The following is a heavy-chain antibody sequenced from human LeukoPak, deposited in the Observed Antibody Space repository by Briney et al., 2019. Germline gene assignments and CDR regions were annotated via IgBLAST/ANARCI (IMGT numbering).Heavy chain of an antibody. CDR2: IYYSGST. CDR1: GGSISSSSYY. CDR3: ARGIEPDDFWRGYHPTAYYFDY. D-gene: IGHD3-3*01. J-gene: IGHJ4*02. V-gene: IGHV4-39*07. Sequence: SETLSLTCTVSGGSISSSSYYWGWIRQPPGKGLEWIGSIYYSGSTYYNPSLKSRVTISVDTSKNQFSLKLSSVTAADTAVYYCARGIEPDDFWRGYHPTAYYFDYWGQGTLVTVSS.